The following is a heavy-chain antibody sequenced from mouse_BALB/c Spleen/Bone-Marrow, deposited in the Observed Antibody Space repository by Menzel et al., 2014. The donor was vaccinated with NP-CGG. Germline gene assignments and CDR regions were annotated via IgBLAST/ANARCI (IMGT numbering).Heavy chain of an antibody. Sequence: QVQLQQPGAELMKPGASVKISCKATGYTFNSYWIEWGKQRPGQGLEGIGEILPGSGSTNYNEKFKGKATFTTDTSSNTAYMQLSSLTSEDSAVYYCARGGYGYLFAYWGQGTLVTVSA. CDR2: ILPGSGST. CDR1: GYTFNSYW. V-gene: IGHV1-9*01. CDR3: ARGGYGYLFAY. D-gene: IGHD2-2*01. J-gene: IGHJ3*01.